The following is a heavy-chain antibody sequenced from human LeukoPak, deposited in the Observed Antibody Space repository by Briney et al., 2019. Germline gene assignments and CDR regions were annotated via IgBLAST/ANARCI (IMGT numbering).Heavy chain of an antibody. CDR3: ARGSDYGANLIDY. J-gene: IGHJ4*02. D-gene: IGHD4-23*01. CDR1: SGSISSYY. V-gene: IGHV4-59*12. Sequence: SETLSLTCTASSGSISSYYWSWMRQPPGKGLEWIGYIYYSGSTNYNPSLKSRVTISVDTSKNQFSLKLSSVTAADTAVYYCARGSDYGANLIDYWGQGTLVTVSS. CDR2: IYYSGST.